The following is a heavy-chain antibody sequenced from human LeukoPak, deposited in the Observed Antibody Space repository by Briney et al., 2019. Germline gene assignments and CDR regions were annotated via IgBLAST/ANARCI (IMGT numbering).Heavy chain of an antibody. D-gene: IGHD3-10*01. Sequence: GGSLRLSCAASGFTFSSYGMSWVRQAPGKGVEWVSGISVSGDSTYYADSVKGRFTISRDNSKNTLYLQMNSLRAEDTAVYYCAKSMIRGVNDAFDIWGQGTMVTVSS. J-gene: IGHJ3*02. V-gene: IGHV3-23*01. CDR3: AKSMIRGVNDAFDI. CDR2: ISVSGDST. CDR1: GFTFSSYG.